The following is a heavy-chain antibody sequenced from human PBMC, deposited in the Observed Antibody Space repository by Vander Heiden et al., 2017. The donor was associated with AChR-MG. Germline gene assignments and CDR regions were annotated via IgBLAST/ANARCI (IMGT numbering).Heavy chain of an antibody. V-gene: IGHV1-3*01. D-gene: IGHD2-8*01. CDR3: ARDSREYQMRTKTSNWFDP. Sequence: QVQLVQSGTEVKKPGASVKVSCKASRYSFTNYAIHWVRQAPGQRLEWMGWINAGNGNTKYSQNFQGRVTITRDTSANTAYMELSSLRSEDTAVYYCARDSREYQMRTKTSNWFDPWGQGTLVTVSS. J-gene: IGHJ5*02. CDR1: RYSFTNYA. CDR2: INAGNGNT.